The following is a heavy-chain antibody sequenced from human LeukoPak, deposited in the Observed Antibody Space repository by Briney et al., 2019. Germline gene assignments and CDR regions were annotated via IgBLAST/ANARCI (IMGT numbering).Heavy chain of an antibody. Sequence: PSETLSLTGTVPGGSITSYYWSWIRQPAEKGLNWIGRIYSSASTNYDPSLQSRVTMSVDTSKNQFSLKLSSVTAADTAVYYCAKVDELMAFDIWGQGTMVTVSS. CDR3: AKVDELMAFDI. CDR2: IYSSAST. CDR1: GGSITSYY. J-gene: IGHJ3*02. V-gene: IGHV4-4*07. D-gene: IGHD3-10*01.